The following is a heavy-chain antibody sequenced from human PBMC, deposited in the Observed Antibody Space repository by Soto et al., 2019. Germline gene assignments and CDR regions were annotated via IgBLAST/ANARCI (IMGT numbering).Heavy chain of an antibody. CDR3: AREIERLLGY. V-gene: IGHV3-30*04. D-gene: IGHD3-3*01. CDR2: ISYDGGNK. Sequence: PGGSLRLSCAASGFTFSSYAMHWVRQAPGKGLEWVAVISYDGGNKYYADSVNGRFTISRDNPKNTLYVQMNSLRSEDTAVYYCAREIERLLGYWGQGTLVTVSS. J-gene: IGHJ4*02. CDR1: GFTFSSYA.